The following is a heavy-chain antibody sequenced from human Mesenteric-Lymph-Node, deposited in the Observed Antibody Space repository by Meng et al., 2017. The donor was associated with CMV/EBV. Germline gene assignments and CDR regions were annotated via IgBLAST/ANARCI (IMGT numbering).Heavy chain of an antibody. CDR3: AKTITSPGPTSLVGVTTPYYFDY. CDR1: GFTFRSYA. CDR2: ISGSGGRT. Sequence: GESLKISCAASGFTFRSYAMSWVRQAPGKGLEWVSSISGSGGRTIYADSVKGRFTISRDNSKNTLSLQLNSLRAEDTAVYYCAKTITSPGPTSLVGVTTPYYFDYWGQGTLVTVSS. J-gene: IGHJ4*02. V-gene: IGHV3-23*01. D-gene: IGHD1-26*01.